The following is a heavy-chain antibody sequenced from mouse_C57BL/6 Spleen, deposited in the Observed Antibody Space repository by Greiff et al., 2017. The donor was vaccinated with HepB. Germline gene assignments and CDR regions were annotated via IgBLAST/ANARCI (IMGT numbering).Heavy chain of an antibody. CDR3: TTIPSIYYYGSSTAWFAY. D-gene: IGHD1-1*01. V-gene: IGHV14-4*01. J-gene: IGHJ3*01. CDR1: GFNIKDDY. Sequence: EVQLQQSGAELVRPGASVKLSCTASGFNIKDDYMHWVKQRPEQGLEWIGWIDPENGDTEYASKFQGKATITADTSSNTAYLQLSSLPSEDTAVYYCTTIPSIYYYGSSTAWFAYWGQGTLVTVSA. CDR2: IDPENGDT.